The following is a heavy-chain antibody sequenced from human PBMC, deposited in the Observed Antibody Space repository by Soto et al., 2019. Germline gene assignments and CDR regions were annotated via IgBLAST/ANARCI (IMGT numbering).Heavy chain of an antibody. V-gene: IGHV4-59*01. J-gene: IGHJ4*02. CDR3: PRSCSSTSCYGKYYFDY. Sequence: PAETLSLTXTVSGGSISSYYWSWIRQPPGKGLEWIGYISYSGSTNYNPSLKSRVTISVDTSKNQFSLKLSSVTAADTAGYYCPRSCSSTSCYGKYYFDYWGQGTLVTVSS. CDR2: ISYSGST. D-gene: IGHD2-2*01. CDR1: GGSISSYY.